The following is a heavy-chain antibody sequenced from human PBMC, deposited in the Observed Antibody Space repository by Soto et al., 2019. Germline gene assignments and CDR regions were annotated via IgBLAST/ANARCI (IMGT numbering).Heavy chain of an antibody. Sequence: QLQLQESGPGLVKPSETLSLTCTVSGGSISSSSYYWGWIRQPPGKWRAWIGSIYYSGSTYYNPSLKSRVPLSLDTSLIHRTLKLSSLTDASTVVYYCARLHRGYIGYDCMDVRGNGTTVTVCS. D-gene: IGHD5-12*01. CDR1: GGSISSSSYY. J-gene: IGHJ6*03. CDR3: ARLHRGYIGYDCMDV. V-gene: IGHV4-39*01. CDR2: IYYSGST.